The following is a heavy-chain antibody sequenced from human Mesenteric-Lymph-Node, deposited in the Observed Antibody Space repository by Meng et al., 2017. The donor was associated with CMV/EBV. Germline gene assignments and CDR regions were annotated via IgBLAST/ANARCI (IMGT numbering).Heavy chain of an antibody. CDR1: RFTFDDYA. V-gene: IGHV3-9*01. CDR2: INWNSARI. CDR3: ARDLQGEPRVYFDY. J-gene: IGHJ4*02. Sequence: SLKISCAASRFTFDDYAMHWVRQAPGKGLEWVSGINWNSARIHYADSVKGRFSISRDNAKNSLYLHMNSLRAEDTAVYYCARDLQGEPRVYFDYWGQGTLVTVSS. D-gene: IGHD1-1*01.